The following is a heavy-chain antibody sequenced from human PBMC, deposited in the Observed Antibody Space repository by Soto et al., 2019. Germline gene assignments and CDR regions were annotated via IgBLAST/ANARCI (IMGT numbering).Heavy chain of an antibody. V-gene: IGHV3-7*01. CDR2: IKQDGSEK. J-gene: IGHJ4*02. CDR1: GFTFSGYW. Sequence: GGSLRLSCAASGFTFSGYWMSWVRQSPGKGLEWVANIKQDGSEKYYVDSVKGRFTISRDNAKNSLYLQMNSLRAEDTAVYYCARDLLYDFWKPDYWGQGTLVTVSS. CDR3: ARDLLYDFWKPDY. D-gene: IGHD3-3*01.